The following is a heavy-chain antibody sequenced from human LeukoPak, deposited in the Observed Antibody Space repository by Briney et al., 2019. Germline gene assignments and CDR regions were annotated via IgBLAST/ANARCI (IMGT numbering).Heavy chain of an antibody. CDR2: IKSKTDGGTT. CDR3: TTEGRDTMIVVDYYFDY. D-gene: IGHD3-22*01. CDR1: GFTFSNAW. Sequence: GGSLRLSCAASGFTFSNAWMSWVRQAPGKGLEWVGRIKSKTDGGTTDYAAPVKGRFTISRDDSKNTLYLQMNSLKTEDTAVYYCTTEGRDTMIVVDYYFDYWGQGTLVTVSS. J-gene: IGHJ4*02. V-gene: IGHV3-15*01.